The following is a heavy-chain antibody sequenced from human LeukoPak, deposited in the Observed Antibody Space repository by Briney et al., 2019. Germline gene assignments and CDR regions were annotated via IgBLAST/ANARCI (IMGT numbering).Heavy chain of an antibody. CDR2: INPNSGGT. CDR1: GYTFTGYY. J-gene: IGHJ4*02. Sequence: GASVKVSCKASGYTFTGYYMHWVRRAPGQGLEWMGWINPNSGGTNYAQKFQGRVTMTRDTSISTAYMELSRLRSDDTAVYYCARWDIEVVPAAGFDYWGQGTLVTVSS. V-gene: IGHV1-2*02. CDR3: ARWDIEVVPAAGFDY. D-gene: IGHD2-2*01.